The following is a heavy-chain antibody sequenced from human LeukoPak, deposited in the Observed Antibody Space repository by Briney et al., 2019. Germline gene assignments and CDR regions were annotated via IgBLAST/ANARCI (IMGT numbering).Heavy chain of an antibody. D-gene: IGHD4-17*01. Sequence: SVKVSCKASGGTFSSYAISWVRQAPGQGLEWMGGIIPIFGTANYAQKFQGRVTITTDESTSTACMELSSLRSEDTAVYYCARAKLRFLAFDIWGQGTMVTVSS. J-gene: IGHJ3*02. CDR2: IIPIFGTA. V-gene: IGHV1-69*05. CDR1: GGTFSSYA. CDR3: ARAKLRFLAFDI.